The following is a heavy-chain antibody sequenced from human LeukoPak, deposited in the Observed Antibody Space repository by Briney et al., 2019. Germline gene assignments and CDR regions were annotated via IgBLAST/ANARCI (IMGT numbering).Heavy chain of an antibody. D-gene: IGHD2-15*01. Sequence: SVKVSCKASGGTFSSYAISWVRQAPGQGLEWMGGIIPIFGTANYAQKFQGRVTITTDESTSAAYMELSSLRSEDTAVYYCARGDVVVVAATDYYYYMDVWGKGTTVTVSS. J-gene: IGHJ6*03. V-gene: IGHV1-69*05. CDR3: ARGDVVVVAATDYYYYMDV. CDR2: IIPIFGTA. CDR1: GGTFSSYA.